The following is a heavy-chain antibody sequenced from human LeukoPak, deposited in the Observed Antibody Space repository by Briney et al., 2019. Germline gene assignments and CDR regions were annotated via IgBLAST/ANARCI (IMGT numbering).Heavy chain of an antibody. D-gene: IGHD4-11*01. CDR3: TTGRNYVSYYFDY. V-gene: IGHV3-15*01. CDR2: IKSKTDGGTT. CDR1: GFTFSNAW. J-gene: IGHJ4*02. Sequence: GGSLRLSCAASGFTFSNAWMSWVRQAPGKGLEWVGRIKSKTDGGTTDYAAPVKGRFTISRDDSKNTLYLQMNSLKTEDTAVYYCTTGRNYVSYYFDYWGQGTLVTVSS.